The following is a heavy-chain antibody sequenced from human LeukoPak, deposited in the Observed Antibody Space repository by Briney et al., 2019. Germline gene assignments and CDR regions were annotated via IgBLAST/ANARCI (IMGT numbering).Heavy chain of an antibody. Sequence: GGSLRLSCAASGFTVSSKYVSWVRQAPGKGLEWVSVIYSGGSTYYADSVKGRFTISRDNSKNTLYLQMNSLRAEDTAVYYCARHTPRPYYYDSSGYRPNFDYWGQGTLVTVSS. V-gene: IGHV3-53*01. CDR3: ARHTPRPYYYDSSGYRPNFDY. CDR1: GFTVSSKY. J-gene: IGHJ4*02. D-gene: IGHD3-22*01. CDR2: IYSGGST.